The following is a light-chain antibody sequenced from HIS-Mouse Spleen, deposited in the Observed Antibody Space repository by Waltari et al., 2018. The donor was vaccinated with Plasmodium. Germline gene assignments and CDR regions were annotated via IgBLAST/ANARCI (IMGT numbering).Light chain of an antibody. Sequence: QTVVTQEPSLTVSPGGTVTLTCASSTGAVTSGYYPNWFQQKPGQAPRALIYNTSNQHSWAPARFSGSRLGGKAAVTLAGVQPEDEAEYYCLLYYGGARVFGGGTKLTVL. CDR3: LLYYGGARV. CDR2: NTS. V-gene: IGLV7-43*01. CDR1: TGAVTSGYY. J-gene: IGLJ3*02.